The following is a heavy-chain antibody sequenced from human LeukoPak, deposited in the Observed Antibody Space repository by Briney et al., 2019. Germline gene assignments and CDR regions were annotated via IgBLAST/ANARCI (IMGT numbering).Heavy chain of an antibody. V-gene: IGHV3-74*01. J-gene: IGHJ1*01. Sequence: QSGGSLRLSCAASGFTFSSFWMHWVRQAPGKGQVWVSRIKSDGTVTTDADFVKGRFTISRDNAKNTLYLRMNSLRVEDTAVYYCVRGPNSSSWYGSEYFQHWGQGTLVTVSS. CDR3: VRGPNSSSWYGSEYFQH. CDR2: IKSDGTVT. D-gene: IGHD6-13*01. CDR1: GFTFSSFW.